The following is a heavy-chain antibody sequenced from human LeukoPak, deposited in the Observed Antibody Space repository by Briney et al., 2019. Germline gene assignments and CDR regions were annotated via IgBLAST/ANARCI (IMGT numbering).Heavy chain of an antibody. J-gene: IGHJ4*02. CDR2: IYSSGST. V-gene: IGHV3-53*01. CDR1: GFTVSSNY. Sequence: GGSLRLSCAASGFTVSSNYMRWVRQATGKRLEWVSAIYSSGSTYNAASVQGRFTISGDNSKNTLYLQMNSLRAEDTAVYYCASRRLWYGEDYWGQGTLVTVSS. CDR3: ASRRLWYGEDY. D-gene: IGHD3-10*01.